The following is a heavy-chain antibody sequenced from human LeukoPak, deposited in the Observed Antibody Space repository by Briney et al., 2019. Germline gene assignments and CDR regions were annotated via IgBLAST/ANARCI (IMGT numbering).Heavy chain of an antibody. D-gene: IGHD2-2*01. J-gene: IGHJ3*02. CDR3: AKRGSIVVVPARAFDI. CDR2: ISASDGTT. Sequence: GSLRLSCVASGFTFSSYAMSWVRQAPGKGLEWVSAISASDGTTYNADSVKGRFIISRDNSKNTLYLHMNTLRVEDTAVYYCAKRGSIVVVPARAFDIWGQGTMVTVSS. V-gene: IGHV3-23*01. CDR1: GFTFSSYA.